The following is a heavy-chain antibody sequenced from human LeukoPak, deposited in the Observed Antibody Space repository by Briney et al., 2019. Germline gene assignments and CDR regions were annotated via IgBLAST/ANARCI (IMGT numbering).Heavy chain of an antibody. CDR1: GYTFTGYY. CDR3: VRYNWNDVCFDY. J-gene: IGHJ4*02. D-gene: IGHD1-20*01. CDR2: INPNNGDT. Sequence: VASVKVSCKASGYTFTGYYMHWVRQAPGQGLEWMGWINPNNGDTNYAQRFQGRVTMTRDTSINTVYMELNGLKSDDTAVYYCVRYNWNDVCFDYWSQGTLVTVSS. V-gene: IGHV1-2*02.